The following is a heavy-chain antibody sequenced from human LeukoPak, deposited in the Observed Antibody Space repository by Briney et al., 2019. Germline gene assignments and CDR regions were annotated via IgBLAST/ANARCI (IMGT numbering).Heavy chain of an antibody. Sequence: SETLSLTCTVSGGSISSYYWSWIRQPPGRGLEWIGYIYYSGSTNYNPSLKSRVTISVDTSKNQFSLKLSSVTAADTAVYYCATDQNTWSYRYYSYMDVWGKGTTVTVSS. V-gene: IGHV4-59*01. CDR1: GGSISSYY. J-gene: IGHJ6*03. D-gene: IGHD3-16*01. CDR2: IYYSGST. CDR3: ATDQNTWSYRYYSYMDV.